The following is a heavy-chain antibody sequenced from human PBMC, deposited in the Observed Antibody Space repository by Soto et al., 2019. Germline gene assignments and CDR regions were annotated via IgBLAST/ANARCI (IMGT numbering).Heavy chain of an antibody. D-gene: IGHD6-13*01. Sequence: ASVKVSCKASGYTFTSYDINWVRQATGQGLEWMGWMNPNSGNTGYAQKFQGRVTMTRNTSISTAYMELSSLRSEDTAVYYCARGRYRSSWYSCPRLDYWGQRTPVTVFS. CDR1: GYTFTSYD. CDR2: MNPNSGNT. CDR3: ARGRYRSSWYSCPRLDY. J-gene: IGHJ4*02. V-gene: IGHV1-8*01.